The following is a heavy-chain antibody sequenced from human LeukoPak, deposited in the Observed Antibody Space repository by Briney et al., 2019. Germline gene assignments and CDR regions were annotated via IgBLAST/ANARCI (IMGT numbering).Heavy chain of an antibody. D-gene: IGHD6-13*01. V-gene: IGHV1-46*01. CDR1: GYTFTSYY. CDR3: ARDRRVGYSSSWYNY. CDR2: INPSGGST. Sequence: GASVKVSCKASGYTFTSYYMHWVRQAPGQGLEWMGIINPSGGSTSYAQKFQGRVTMTRDTSTSTVYMELRSLRSDNTAVYYCARDRRVGYSSSWYNYWGQGTLVTVSS. J-gene: IGHJ4*02.